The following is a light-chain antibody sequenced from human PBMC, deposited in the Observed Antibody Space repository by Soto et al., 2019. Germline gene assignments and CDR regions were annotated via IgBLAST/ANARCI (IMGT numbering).Light chain of an antibody. V-gene: IGLV2-14*01. CDR1: SSDVGAYNY. J-gene: IGLJ2*01. CDR3: SSYTTIKTVI. CDR2: DVT. Sequence: QSVLAQPASVSGSPGQSITISCTGTSSDVGAYNYVSWYHQHHPGKAPELIIYDVTDRPSGVSTRFSGSKSGNTASLTISGLQAEDEGDYYCSSYTTIKTVIFGGGTKLT.